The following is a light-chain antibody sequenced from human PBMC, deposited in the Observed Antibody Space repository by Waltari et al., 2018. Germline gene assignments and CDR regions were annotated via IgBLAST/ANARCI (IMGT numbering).Light chain of an antibody. CDR1: SSDIGGYNY. J-gene: IGLJ2*01. CDR3: SSYADSNNLV. Sequence: QSALTQPPSASGSPGQSVTISCTGTSSDIGGYNYVSWYQQHPGKAPKLMIYDVSKPPSGVPDRFSGSKSGNTASLTVSGLQAEDEADYYCSSYADSNNLVFGGGTKLTVL. CDR2: DVS. V-gene: IGLV2-8*01.